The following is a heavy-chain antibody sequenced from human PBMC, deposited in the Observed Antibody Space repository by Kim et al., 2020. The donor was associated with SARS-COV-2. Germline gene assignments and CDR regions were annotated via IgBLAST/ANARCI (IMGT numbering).Heavy chain of an antibody. J-gene: IGHJ4*02. CDR3: TTDRGAYCGGDCYEGY. CDR1: GFNFNKAS. V-gene: IGHV3-15*01. CDR2: IKSTGDGGTI. D-gene: IGHD2-21*02. Sequence: GGSLRLSCAASGFNFNKASMSWVRQAPGKGLEWVGRIKSTGDGGTIDYAAPAKGRFTISRDDSKNTVDLQMNSLKTEDTAVYYCTTDRGAYCGGDCYEGYWGQGTLVTVSS.